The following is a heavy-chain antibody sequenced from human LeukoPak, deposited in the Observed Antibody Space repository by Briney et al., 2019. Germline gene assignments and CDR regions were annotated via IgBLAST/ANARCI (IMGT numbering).Heavy chain of an antibody. J-gene: IGHJ4*02. CDR3: ARNQYCSSTNCYGGRGALDF. CDR1: GYTFTSYA. CDR2: INTNTGNP. D-gene: IGHD2-2*01. Sequence: ASVKVSCKASGYTFTSYAMNWVRQAPGQGLEWMGWINTNTGNPTYAQGFTGRFAFSLDTSVSTAYLQISSLKAEDTALYYCARNQYCSSTNCYGGRGALDFWGQGTLLTVSS. V-gene: IGHV7-4-1*02.